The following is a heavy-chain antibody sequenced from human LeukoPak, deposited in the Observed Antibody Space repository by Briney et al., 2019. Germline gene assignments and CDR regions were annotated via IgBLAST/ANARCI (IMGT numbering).Heavy chain of an antibody. J-gene: IGHJ3*02. Sequence: GGSLRLSCAASGFTFRSYELNWVRQAPGKGLEWVSDISDIGTTQHYADSVKGRFIISRDNAKNSLYLQMNSLTAADTAVYYCARDRSKVTAYDDALDIWGQGTMVIVSS. CDR1: GFTFRSYE. D-gene: IGHD2-21*02. V-gene: IGHV3-48*03. CDR2: ISDIGTTQ. CDR3: ARDRSKVTAYDDALDI.